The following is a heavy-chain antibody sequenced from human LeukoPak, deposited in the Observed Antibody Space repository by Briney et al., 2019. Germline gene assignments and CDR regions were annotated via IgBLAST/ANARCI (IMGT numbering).Heavy chain of an antibody. CDR1: GYTLTELS. CDR2: FDPEDGET. V-gene: IGHV1-24*01. CDR3: ARLLSRVIEYSSSSLAFDI. Sequence: ASVKVSCKVSGYTLTELSMHWVRQAPGKGLEWMGGFDPEDGETIYAQKFQGRVTMTEDTSTGTAYMELSSLRSEDTAVYYCARLLSRVIEYSSSSLAFDIWGQGTMVTVSS. J-gene: IGHJ3*02. D-gene: IGHD6-6*01.